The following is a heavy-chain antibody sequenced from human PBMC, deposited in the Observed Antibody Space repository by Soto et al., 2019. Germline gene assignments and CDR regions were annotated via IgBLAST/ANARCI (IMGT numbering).Heavy chain of an antibody. D-gene: IGHD6-19*01. CDR3: ARDGYSSGWLGYYYMDV. J-gene: IGHJ6*03. Sequence: SETLSLTCTVSGGSISSYYWSWIRQPPGKGLEWIGYIYYSGSTNYNPPLKSRVTISVDTSKNQFSLKLSSVTAADTAVYYCARDGYSSGWLGYYYMDVWGKGTTVTVSS. CDR1: GGSISSYY. CDR2: IYYSGST. V-gene: IGHV4-59*01.